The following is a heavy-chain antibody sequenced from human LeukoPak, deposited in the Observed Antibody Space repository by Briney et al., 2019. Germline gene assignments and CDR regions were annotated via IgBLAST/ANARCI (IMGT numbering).Heavy chain of an antibody. CDR3: ARGPLLWFGESCYGMDV. D-gene: IGHD3-10*01. J-gene: IGHJ6*02. Sequence: SETLSLTCTVSGGSISSYYWSWIRQPPGKGLEWIGYIYYSGSTNYNPSLKSRVTISVDTSKNQFSPKLSSVTAADTAVYYCARGPLLWFGESCYGMDVWGQGTTVTVSS. CDR2: IYYSGST. CDR1: GGSISSYY. V-gene: IGHV4-59*08.